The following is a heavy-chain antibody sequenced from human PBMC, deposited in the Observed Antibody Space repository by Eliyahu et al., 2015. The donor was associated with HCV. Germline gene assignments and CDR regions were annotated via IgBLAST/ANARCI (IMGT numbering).Heavy chain of an antibody. D-gene: IGHD3-3*01. CDR3: AHRGMTTIFGVVIGSGWFDP. Sequence: QITLRESGPTQVKPAQTLTLTCTFSGFSFSTSGEGVGWIRQAPGKALEWLAFIYWDDDTRYSPSPKNRLSITKDTSKNQVVLTMTNMDPTDTGTYFCAHRGMTTIFGVVIGSGWFDPWGQGIQVTVS. V-gene: IGHV2-5*02. J-gene: IGHJ5*02. CDR2: IYWDDDT. CDR1: GFSFSTSGEG.